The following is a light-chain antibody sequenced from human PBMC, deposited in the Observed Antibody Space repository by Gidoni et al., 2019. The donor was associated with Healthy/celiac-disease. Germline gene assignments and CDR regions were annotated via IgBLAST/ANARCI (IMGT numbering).Light chain of an antibody. V-gene: IGLV6-57*02. Sequence: NFMLPQPHSVSESPGKTVTTSCTGSSGSIASNYVQWYQQRPGSAPNTVIYEANQRPSGVPDRFSGSIDSSSNSASLTISGLKTEDEADYYCQSYDSIVVFGGGTKLTVL. CDR2: EAN. CDR3: QSYDSIVV. CDR1: SGSIASNY. J-gene: IGLJ2*01.